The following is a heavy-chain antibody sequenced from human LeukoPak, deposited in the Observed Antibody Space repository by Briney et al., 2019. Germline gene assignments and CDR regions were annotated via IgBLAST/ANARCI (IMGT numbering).Heavy chain of an antibody. CDR3: ARVRRYCSGGSCYSNWFDP. J-gene: IGHJ5*02. D-gene: IGHD2-15*01. CDR2: IYHSGST. CDR1: GGSISSGGYS. Sequence: SQTLSLTCAVSGGSISSGGYSWSWIRQPPGKGLEWIGYIYHSGSTYYNPSLKSRVTISVDRSKNQFSLKLSSVTAADTAVYYCARVRRYCSGGSCYSNWFDPWGQGTLVTVSS. V-gene: IGHV4-30-2*01.